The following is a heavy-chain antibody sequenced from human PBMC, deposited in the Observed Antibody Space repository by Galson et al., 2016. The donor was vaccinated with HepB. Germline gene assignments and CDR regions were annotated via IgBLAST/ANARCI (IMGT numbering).Heavy chain of an antibody. D-gene: IGHD6-19*01. V-gene: IGHV4-39*01. CDR3: ARHGPVSRTYYTMDV. Sequence: TLSLTCNVSGGPINTNNFYWGWVRQPPGKGLEWVGSIYYSGTTHFNPSLKSRVTMSVDTAKSQFSLRLNSMTAADTAVYYCARHGPVSRTYYTMDVWGVGTTVIVSS. J-gene: IGHJ6*04. CDR1: GGPINTNNFY. CDR2: IYYSGTT.